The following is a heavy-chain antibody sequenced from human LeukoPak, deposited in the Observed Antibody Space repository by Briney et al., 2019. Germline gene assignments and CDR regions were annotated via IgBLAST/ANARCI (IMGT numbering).Heavy chain of an antibody. CDR1: GYTFTGYY. J-gene: IGHJ6*02. D-gene: IGHD6-19*01. CDR3: ATVGIAVAGYYYYGMDV. V-gene: IGHV1-2*06. Sequence: ASVKVSCKASGYTFTGYYMHWVRQAPGQGLEWMGRINPNSGGTIYAQKFQGRVTMTEDTSTDTAYMELSSLRSEDTAVYYCATVGIAVAGYYYYGMDVWGQGTTVTVSS. CDR2: INPNSGGT.